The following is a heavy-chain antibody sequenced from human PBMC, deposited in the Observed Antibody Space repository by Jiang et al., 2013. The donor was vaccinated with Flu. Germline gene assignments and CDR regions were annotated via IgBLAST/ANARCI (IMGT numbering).Heavy chain of an antibody. D-gene: IGHD2-15*01. J-gene: IGHJ4*02. CDR3: ARGEHDSVDF. V-gene: IGHV4-30-2*01. CDR2: VFRSGGA. CDR1: GDSISSGDYS. Sequence: GPGLVKPSQTLSLTCDVSGDSISSGDYSWSWIRQPPGKGLEWIGYVFRSGGAYYNPSLNSRVTISLDLSKNQFSLKVNSVTAADTAVYYCARGEHDSVDFWGQGTLVIVSS.